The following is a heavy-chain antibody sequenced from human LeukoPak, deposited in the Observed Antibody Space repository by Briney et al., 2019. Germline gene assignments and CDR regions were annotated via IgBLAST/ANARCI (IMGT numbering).Heavy chain of an antibody. J-gene: IGHJ4*02. V-gene: IGHV4-30-2*01. CDR1: GGSLSSGGYY. Sequence: SQTLSLTCTVSGGSLSSGGYYWSWIRQPPGKGLEWIGYIYHSGNNYESASTFYNPSLKSRVTTSVDMSKNQFSLKLSSVTAADTAVYYCARDPRVRGYSYGYDYWGQGTLVTVSS. CDR3: ARDPRVRGYSYGYDY. D-gene: IGHD5-18*01. CDR2: IYHSGNN.